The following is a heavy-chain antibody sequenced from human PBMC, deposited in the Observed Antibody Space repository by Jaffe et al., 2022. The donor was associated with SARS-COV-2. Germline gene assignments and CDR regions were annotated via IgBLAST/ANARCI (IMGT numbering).Heavy chain of an antibody. CDR1: GASISSSNYY. Sequence: QLQLQESGPGLVKPSETLSLTCTVSGASISSSNYYWGWIRQPPGKGLEWIGSISYSGSTYYNPSLKSRVTISGDTSKNQFSLRLSSVTAADTAVYYCARVFPLGDWGQGTLVTVSS. CDR3: ARVFPLGD. V-gene: IGHV4-39*01. J-gene: IGHJ4*02. D-gene: IGHD1-26*01. CDR2: ISYSGST.